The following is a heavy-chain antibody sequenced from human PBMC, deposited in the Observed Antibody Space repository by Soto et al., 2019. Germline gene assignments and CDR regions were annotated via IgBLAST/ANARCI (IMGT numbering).Heavy chain of an antibody. CDR2: GST. J-gene: IGHJ6*02. D-gene: IGHD1-1*01. CDR3: ASTTGDYYYYGMDV. V-gene: IGHV4-31*02. Sequence: GSTYYDPSLKSRVTISVDTSKNQFSLKLRSLTVAVTAVYYCASTTGDYYYYGMDVWGQGTTVTVSS.